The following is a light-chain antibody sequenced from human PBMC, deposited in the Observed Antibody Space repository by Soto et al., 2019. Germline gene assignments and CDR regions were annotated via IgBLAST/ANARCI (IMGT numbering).Light chain of an antibody. J-gene: IGKJ1*01. Sequence: EIVLTQSPGTLSLSPGERATLSCRASQSVSSSYLAWYQQKPGQAPRPLIYGASSRSIGIPDRFSGSESGTDFTLTNSILEPEDFAVYYCQQYGSSPWTFGQGTKVEIK. CDR1: QSVSSSY. CDR3: QQYGSSPWT. CDR2: GAS. V-gene: IGKV3-20*01.